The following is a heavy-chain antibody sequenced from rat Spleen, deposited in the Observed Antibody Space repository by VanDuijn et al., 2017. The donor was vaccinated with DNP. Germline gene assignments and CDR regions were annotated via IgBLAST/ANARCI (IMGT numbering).Heavy chain of an antibody. Sequence: QVQLRESGPVLVQASETLSLTCTVSGFSLTNYGVIWVRQSPGKGLEWLGIIWGHGNTDYNSALKSRLSINRDTSKSQVFLKMNSLQSDDTATYYCTRESWGYVMDAWGQGASVTVSS. CDR2: IWGHGNT. CDR1: GFSLTNYG. J-gene: IGHJ4*01. D-gene: IGHD5-1*01. CDR3: TRESWGYVMDA. V-gene: IGHV2S75*01.